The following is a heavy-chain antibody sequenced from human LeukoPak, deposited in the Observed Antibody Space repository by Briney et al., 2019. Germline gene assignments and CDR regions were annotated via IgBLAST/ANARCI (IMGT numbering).Heavy chain of an antibody. CDR3: ASITGSTDY. D-gene: IGHD1-7*01. Sequence: PSQTLSLTCTVSGGSISSGSYYWSWIRQPAGKGLEWIGRIHTSGSTNYIPSLKSRVTISVDTSKNQFSLKLRSVTAADTAVYYCASITGSTDYWGQGTLVTVSS. J-gene: IGHJ4*02. CDR1: GGSISSGSYY. V-gene: IGHV4-61*02. CDR2: IHTSGST.